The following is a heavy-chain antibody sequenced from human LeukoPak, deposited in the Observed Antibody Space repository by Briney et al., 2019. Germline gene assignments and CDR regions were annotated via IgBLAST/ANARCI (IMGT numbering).Heavy chain of an antibody. CDR3: ARDRGATIGYYYYYYMDV. V-gene: IGHV1-2*02. D-gene: IGHD5-24*01. J-gene: IGHJ6*03. CDR2: INPNSGGT. Sequence: GASVKVSCKASGYTFTGYYMHWVRQAPGQGLEWMGWINPNSGGTNYAQKFQGRVTMTRDTSISTAYMELSRLRSDDTAVYYCARDRGATIGYYYYYYMDVWGKGTTVTVSS. CDR1: GYTFTGYY.